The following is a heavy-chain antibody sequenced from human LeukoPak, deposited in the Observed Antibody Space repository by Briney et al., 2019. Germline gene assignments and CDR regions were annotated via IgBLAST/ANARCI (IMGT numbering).Heavy chain of an antibody. J-gene: IGHJ4*02. V-gene: IGHV3-64*01. D-gene: IGHD4-17*01. Sequence: PGGSLRLSCAASGLTISSDAMHWVRQAPGKGLEYVSAISSNGGSTYYANSVKGRFTISRDNSKNTLYLQMGSLRAEDMAVYYCARVSGYGDSYYFDCWGQGTLVTVSS. CDR3: ARVSGYGDSYYFDC. CDR2: ISSNGGST. CDR1: GLTISSDA.